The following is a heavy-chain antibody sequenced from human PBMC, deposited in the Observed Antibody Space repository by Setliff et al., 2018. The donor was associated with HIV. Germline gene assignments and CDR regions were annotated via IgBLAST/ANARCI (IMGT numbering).Heavy chain of an antibody. D-gene: IGHD3-3*01. CDR2: IHYSGRS. CDR3: ARGLSIFGVATPGFYCFMDV. J-gene: IGHJ6*03. CDR1: GYSISSGYY. Sequence: PSETLSLTCAVSGYSISSGYYWGWIRQPPGKGLEWIGYIHYSGRSNYNPSLKSRLSISVDTSKKQVALKLNSVTAADTAVYYCARGLSIFGVATPGFYCFMDVWGKGTTVTVSS. V-gene: IGHV4-38-2*01.